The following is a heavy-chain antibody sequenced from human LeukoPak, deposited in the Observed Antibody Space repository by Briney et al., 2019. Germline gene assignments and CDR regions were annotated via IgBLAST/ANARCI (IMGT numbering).Heavy chain of an antibody. CDR3: ARHGVATWFDP. CDR2: INHSGTS. J-gene: IGHJ5*02. CDR1: GGSFTDYY. V-gene: IGHV4-34*01. D-gene: IGHD3-10*01. Sequence: SETLSLTCAVYGGSFTDYYWSWIRQPPGKGLEWIAEINHSGTSNYSPSLKSRVTISVDTSKNQLSLKLNSVTAADTAVYYCARHGVATWFDPWGQGTLVTVSS.